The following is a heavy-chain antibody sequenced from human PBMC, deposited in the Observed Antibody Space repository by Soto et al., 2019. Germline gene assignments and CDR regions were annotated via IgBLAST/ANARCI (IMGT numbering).Heavy chain of an antibody. CDR1: GFTFSSYA. J-gene: IGHJ6*02. D-gene: IGHD3-22*01. CDR3: AREKVYYDSSGYYSYYYGLDV. CDR2: ISYDGSNK. V-gene: IGHV3-30-3*01. Sequence: GSLRLSCAASGFTFSSYAMHWVRQAPGKGLEWVAVISYDGSNKYYADSVKGRFTISRDNSKNTLYLQMNSLRAEDTAVYYCAREKVYYDSSGYYSYYYGLDVWGQGTTVTVSS.